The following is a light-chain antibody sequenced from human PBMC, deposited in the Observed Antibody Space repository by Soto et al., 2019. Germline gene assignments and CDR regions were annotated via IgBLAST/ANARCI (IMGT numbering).Light chain of an antibody. CDR3: QQYNNWPWT. V-gene: IGKV3-15*01. CDR2: DAS. CDR1: QSVASN. J-gene: IGKJ1*01. Sequence: EIVLTQSPATLSSFPGDRATLSCRASQSVASNLAWYQQQPGQAPRLLIYDASTRATGVPARFSGSGSGTEFTLSISSLQSEDSAVYYCQQYNNWPWTFGQGTKVDIK.